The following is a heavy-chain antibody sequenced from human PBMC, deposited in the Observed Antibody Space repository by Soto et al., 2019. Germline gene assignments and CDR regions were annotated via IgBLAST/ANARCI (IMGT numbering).Heavy chain of an antibody. J-gene: IGHJ3*02. CDR3: AAAANYYDSSGYFPDAFDI. CDR2: IVVGSGNT. D-gene: IGHD3-22*01. V-gene: IGHV1-58*01. CDR1: GFTFTSSA. Sequence: ASVKVSCKASGFTFTSSAVHWVRQARGQRLEWIGWIVVGSGNTNYAQKFQERVTITRDMSTSTAYMELSSLRSEDTAVYYCAAAANYYDSSGYFPDAFDIWGQGTMVTVSS.